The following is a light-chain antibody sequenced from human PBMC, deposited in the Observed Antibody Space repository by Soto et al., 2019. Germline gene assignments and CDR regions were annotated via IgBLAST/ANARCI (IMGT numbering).Light chain of an antibody. J-gene: IGLJ1*01. Sequence: QSALTQPRPVSGSPGQSVTISCTGTSSDVGGYNYVSWYQQHPGKAPKLMIYDVTTRPSGVPDRFSGSKSGNTASLTISGLQAEDEADYHGSSHAGSSVVFGTGTKATVL. V-gene: IGLV2-11*01. CDR2: DVT. CDR1: SSDVGGYNY. CDR3: SSHAGSSVV.